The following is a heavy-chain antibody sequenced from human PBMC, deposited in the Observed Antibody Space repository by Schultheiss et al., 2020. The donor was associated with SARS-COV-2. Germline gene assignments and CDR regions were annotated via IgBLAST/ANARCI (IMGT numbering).Heavy chain of an antibody. D-gene: IGHD3-3*01. J-gene: IGHJ3*02. Sequence: SETLSLTCTVAGGYISGYYWSWIRQPPGKGLEWIGYIHYTGRTNYNPSLKSRVTMSVDTSKNQFSLKLSSVTAADTAVYYGAQDYDRDAFDMWGQGTMVTVSS. CDR2: IHYTGRT. V-gene: IGHV4-59*12. CDR3: AQDYDRDAFDM. CDR1: GGYISGYY.